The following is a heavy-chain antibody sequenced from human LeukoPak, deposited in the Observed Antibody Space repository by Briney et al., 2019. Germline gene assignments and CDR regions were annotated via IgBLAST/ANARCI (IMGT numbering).Heavy chain of an antibody. Sequence: GESLKISCKGSGYSFTSYWIGWVHPMPGKGLEWMGIIYPDDSDTRYSPSFQGQVTISADKSISTAYLQWSSLKASDTAMYYCARLTGYCSSTSCSSFDYWGQGTLVTVSS. J-gene: IGHJ4*02. V-gene: IGHV5-51*07. CDR1: GYSFTSYW. CDR2: IYPDDSDT. D-gene: IGHD2-2*01. CDR3: ARLTGYCSSTSCSSFDY.